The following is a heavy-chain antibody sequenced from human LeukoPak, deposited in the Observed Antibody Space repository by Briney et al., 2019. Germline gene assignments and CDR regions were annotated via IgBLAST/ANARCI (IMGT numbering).Heavy chain of an antibody. Sequence: GASVKVSCKASGYTFTSYAMHWVRQAPGQRLEWMGWINAGNGNTKYSQKLQGRVTITRDTSASTAYMELSSLRSEDTAVYYCARDPLEYYYDSSGYFPWFDPWGQGTLVTVSS. D-gene: IGHD3-22*01. J-gene: IGHJ5*02. CDR1: GYTFTSYA. CDR3: ARDPLEYYYDSSGYFPWFDP. CDR2: INAGNGNT. V-gene: IGHV1-3*01.